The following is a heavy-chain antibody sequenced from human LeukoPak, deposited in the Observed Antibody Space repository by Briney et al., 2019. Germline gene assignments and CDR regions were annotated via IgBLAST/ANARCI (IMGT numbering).Heavy chain of an antibody. Sequence: GASVKVSCKASGGTFTSYAISWVRQAPGQGLEWMGRIIPIFGIANYAQKFQGRVTITADKSTSTAYMELSSLRSEDTAVYSCARSSPTVTTEDWGQGTLVTVSS. J-gene: IGHJ4*02. CDR1: GGTFTSYA. CDR3: ARSSPTVTTED. CDR2: IIPIFGIA. D-gene: IGHD4-17*01. V-gene: IGHV1-69*10.